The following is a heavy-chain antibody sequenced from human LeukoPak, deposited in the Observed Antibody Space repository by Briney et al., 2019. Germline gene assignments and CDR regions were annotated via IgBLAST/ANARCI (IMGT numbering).Heavy chain of an antibody. CDR1: GCTFSSYW. Sequence: GESLKISCKGSGCTFSSYWIGWVRQMPGKGLEWMGLIYPGDSDTRYSPPFQGQVTISADKSISTAYLQWSSLKASDTAMYYCARLTSSSGAFDIWGQGTMVTVSS. J-gene: IGHJ3*02. CDR2: IYPGDSDT. CDR3: ARLTSSSGAFDI. V-gene: IGHV5-51*01. D-gene: IGHD2-2*01.